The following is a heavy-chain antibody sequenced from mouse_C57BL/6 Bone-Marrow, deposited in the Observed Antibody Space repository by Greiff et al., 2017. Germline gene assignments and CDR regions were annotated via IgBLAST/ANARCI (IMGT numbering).Heavy chain of an antibody. Sequence: VQLQQSGAELVRPGASVKLSCTASGFNINDDYMHWVKQRPEQGLEWIGWIDPENGDTEYASKFQGKATITADTSSNTAYLQLSSLTSEDTAVYYCTRFITTVVVYFDVWGTGTTVTVSS. CDR2: IDPENGDT. D-gene: IGHD1-1*01. V-gene: IGHV14-4*01. J-gene: IGHJ1*03. CDR1: GFNINDDY. CDR3: TRFITTVVVYFDV.